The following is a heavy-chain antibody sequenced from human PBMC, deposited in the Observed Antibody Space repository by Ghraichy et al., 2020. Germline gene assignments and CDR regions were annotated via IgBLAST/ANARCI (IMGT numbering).Heavy chain of an antibody. CDR1: GFTFSNYA. D-gene: IGHD2-8*02. Sequence: GGSLRLSCAASGFTFSNYAMHWVRQAPGKGLEWVAVISFDGSHKYYADSVRGRFTISRGKSKNTLYLQMYTLRAEDTAVYYCARDSGGFIGFDIWGQGTMVTVSS. J-gene: IGHJ3*02. V-gene: IGHV3-30*01. CDR3: ARDSGGFIGFDI. CDR2: ISFDGSHK.